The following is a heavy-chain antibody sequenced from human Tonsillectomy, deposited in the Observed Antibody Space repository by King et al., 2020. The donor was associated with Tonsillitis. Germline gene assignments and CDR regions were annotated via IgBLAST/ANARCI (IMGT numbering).Heavy chain of an antibody. D-gene: IGHD1-26*01. CDR1: GYSFTGYQ. CDR3: ARDRRIGWELLHFSDY. J-gene: IGHJ4*02. V-gene: IGHV1-2*02. Sequence: AQLVQSGAEVKKPGASVKVSCKASGYSFTGYQIHWVRQAPGQGLEWMGWINTNSGGTNYAQKFQGRVTMTRDKSITTAYMELGSLRSDDTAVYYCARDRRIGWELLHFSDYWGQGTLVTVSS. CDR2: INTNSGGT.